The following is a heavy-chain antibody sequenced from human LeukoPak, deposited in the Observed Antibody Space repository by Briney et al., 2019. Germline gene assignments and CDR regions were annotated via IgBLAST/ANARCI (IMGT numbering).Heavy chain of an antibody. Sequence: PGGSLRLSCAASGFTFSSYSMNWVRQAPGKGLEWVSSISSSSSYTYYADSVKGRFTISRVNAKNSLYLQMNSLRAEDTAVYYCARGQNWGQGTLVTVSS. CDR2: ISSSSSYT. CDR3: ARGQN. CDR1: GFTFSSYS. J-gene: IGHJ4*02. V-gene: IGHV3-21*01.